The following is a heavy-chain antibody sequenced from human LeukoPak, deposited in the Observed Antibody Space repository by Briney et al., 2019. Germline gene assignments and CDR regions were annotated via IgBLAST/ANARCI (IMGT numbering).Heavy chain of an antibody. CDR2: INSDGSST. V-gene: IGHV3-74*01. J-gene: IGHJ3*02. CDR3: ARESLRGYYYDSSGYSPQSDAFDI. Sequence: GGSLRLSCAASGFTFSSYWMHWVRQAPGKGLVWVSRINSDGSSTSYADSVKGRFTISRDNAKNTLYLQMNSLRAEDTAVYYCARESLRGYYYDSSGYSPQSDAFDIWGQGTMVTVSS. D-gene: IGHD3-22*01. CDR1: GFTFSSYW.